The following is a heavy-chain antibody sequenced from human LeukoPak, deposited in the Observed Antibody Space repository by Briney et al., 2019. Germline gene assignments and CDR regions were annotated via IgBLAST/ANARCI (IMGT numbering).Heavy chain of an antibody. CDR3: ARDQGPYYYDSSGSGFDP. D-gene: IGHD3-22*01. CDR2: ISAYNGNT. J-gene: IGHJ5*02. Sequence: ASVKVSCKASGGTFSSYAISWVRQAPGQGLEWMGWISAYNGNTNYAQKLQGRVAMTTDTSTSTAYMELRSLRSDDTAVCYCARDQGPYYYDSSGSGFDPWGQGTLVTVSS. V-gene: IGHV1-18*01. CDR1: GGTFSSYA.